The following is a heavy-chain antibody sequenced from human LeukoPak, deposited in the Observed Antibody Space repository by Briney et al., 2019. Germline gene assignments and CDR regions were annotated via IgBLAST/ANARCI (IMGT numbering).Heavy chain of an antibody. D-gene: IGHD2-2*01. CDR1: GITFSNSG. CDR3: AKDHVVVPAARDAFDI. Sequence: GGSLRLSCEASGITFSNSGMHWVRQAPGKGLEWVAYIGHDGRNKFYTESVRGRFTISGDNSKNTLYLQMNSLRAEDTAVYYCAKDHVVVPAARDAFDIWGQGTMVTVSS. CDR2: IGHDGRNK. J-gene: IGHJ3*02. V-gene: IGHV3-30*02.